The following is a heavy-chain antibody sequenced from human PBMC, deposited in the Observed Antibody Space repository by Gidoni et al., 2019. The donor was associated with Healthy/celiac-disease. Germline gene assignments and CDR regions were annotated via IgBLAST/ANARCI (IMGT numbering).Heavy chain of an antibody. V-gene: IGHV3-48*01. CDR1: GGTCSSYS. CDR3: AREELITGTGWFDP. J-gene: IGHJ5*02. Sequence: EVQLVESGGGVVQPGGSLRIACADSGGTCSSYSMNWVRQAPGKGLAWVSYISSSSSTIYYADSVKGRFTISRDNAKNSLYLQMNSLRAEDTAVYYCAREELITGTGWFDPWGQGTLVTVSS. D-gene: IGHD1-20*01. CDR2: ISSSSSTI.